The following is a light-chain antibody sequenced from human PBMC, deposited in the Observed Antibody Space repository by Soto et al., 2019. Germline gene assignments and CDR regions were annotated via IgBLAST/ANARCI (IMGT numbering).Light chain of an antibody. CDR3: ASWDDSLEGVV. CDR2: SKN. J-gene: IGLJ2*01. V-gene: IGLV1-44*01. Sequence: QAVVTQPPSASGPPGQTVTISCSGSSSNIGGNVVNWYQQVPGTAPRLLIYSKNQRPSGVPDRLSASKSGTTASLAISGLQSEDEADYYCASWDDSLEGVVFGGGTKLTVL. CDR1: SSNIGGNV.